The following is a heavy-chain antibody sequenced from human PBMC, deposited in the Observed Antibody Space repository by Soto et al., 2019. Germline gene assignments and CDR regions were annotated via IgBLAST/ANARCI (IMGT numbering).Heavy chain of an antibody. J-gene: IGHJ5*02. CDR3: ARGSTGLTYYDFWSGYYGWFDP. CDR2: ISAYNGNT. V-gene: IGHV1-18*04. CDR1: GYTFTSYG. Sequence: ASVKVSCKASGYTFTSYGISWVRQAPEQGLEWMGWISAYNGNTNYAQKLQGRVTMTTDTSTSTAYMELRSLRSDDTAVYYCARGSTGLTYYDFWSGYYGWFDPWGQGTLVTVSS. D-gene: IGHD3-3*01.